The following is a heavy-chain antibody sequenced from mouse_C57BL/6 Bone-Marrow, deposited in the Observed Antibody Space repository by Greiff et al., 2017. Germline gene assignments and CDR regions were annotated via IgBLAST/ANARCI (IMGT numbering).Heavy chain of an antibody. Sequence: QVQLKQPGAELVMPGASVKLSCKASGYTFTSYWMHWVKQRPGQGLEWIGEIDPSDSYTNYNQKFKGKSTLTVDKSSSTAYMQLSSLTSEDSAVYYCAIVAPHDEYGAMDYWGQGTSVTVSS. CDR1: GYTFTSYW. V-gene: IGHV1-69*01. CDR3: AIVAPHDEYGAMDY. D-gene: IGHD1-1*01. J-gene: IGHJ4*01. CDR2: IDPSDSYT.